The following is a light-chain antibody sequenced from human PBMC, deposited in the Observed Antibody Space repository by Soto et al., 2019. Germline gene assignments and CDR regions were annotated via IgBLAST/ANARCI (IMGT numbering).Light chain of an antibody. Sequence: DIVMTQSPDSLAVSLGERATINCKSSPSVLYSSNNKNYLAWYQQKPGQPPKLLIYWASTRESGFPDRFSGSGSVTDFTLTISSLQAEDVAVYYCQQYYSTPSFGGGTKVEIK. V-gene: IGKV4-1*01. CDR2: WAS. J-gene: IGKJ4*02. CDR3: QQYYSTPS. CDR1: PSVLYSSNNKNY.